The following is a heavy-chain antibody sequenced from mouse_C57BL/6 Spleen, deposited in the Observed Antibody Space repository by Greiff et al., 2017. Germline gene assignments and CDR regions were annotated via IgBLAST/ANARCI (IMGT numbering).Heavy chain of an antibody. J-gene: IGHJ2*01. CDR2: IDPETGGT. V-gene: IGHV1-15*01. D-gene: IGHD1-1*01. CDR1: GYTFTDYE. Sequence: VQRVESGAELVRPGASVTLSCKASGYTFTDYEMHWVKQTPVHGLEWIGAIDPETGGTAYNQKFKGKAILTADKSSSTAYMELRSLTSEDSAVYYCTRDYYGSTSGYWGQGTTLTVSS. CDR3: TRDYYGSTSGY.